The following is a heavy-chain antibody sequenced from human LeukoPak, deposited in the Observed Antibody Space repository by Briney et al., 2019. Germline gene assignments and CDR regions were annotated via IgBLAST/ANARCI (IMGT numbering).Heavy chain of an antibody. CDR3: ARDLDSSGYPDAFDI. V-gene: IGHV4-61*01. J-gene: IGHJ3*02. D-gene: IGHD3-22*01. CDR2: ISYSGST. CDR1: GGSVSSGSYY. Sequence: SETLSLTCIVSGGSVSSGSYYWSWIRQPPGKGLEWIGHISYSGSTNYIPSLKSRVTISADTSKNLFSLKLTPVTAADTAVYYCARDLDSSGYPDAFDIWGQGTMVTVSS.